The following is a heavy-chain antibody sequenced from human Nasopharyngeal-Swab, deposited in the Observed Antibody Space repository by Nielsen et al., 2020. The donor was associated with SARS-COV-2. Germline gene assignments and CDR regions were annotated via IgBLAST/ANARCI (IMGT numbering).Heavy chain of an antibody. J-gene: IGHJ6*02. D-gene: IGHD3-10*01. CDR2: IYHSGST. V-gene: IGHV4-4*02. CDR3: ARDQEDGVDYYYGMDV. Sequence: WIRQPPGKGLEWIGEIYHSGSTNYNPSLKSRVTISVDKSKNQFSLKLSSVTAADTAVYYCARDQEDGVDYYYGMDVWGQGTTVTVS.